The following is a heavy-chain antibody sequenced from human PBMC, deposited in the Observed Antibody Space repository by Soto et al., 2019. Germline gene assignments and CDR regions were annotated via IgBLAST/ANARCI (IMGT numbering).Heavy chain of an antibody. CDR1: GGSISGDDYY. CDR3: ARVPSFHLEMASNRGWFHP. J-gene: IGHJ5*02. CDR2: IYYSGNT. D-gene: IGHD3-10*01. Sequence: QVQLQESGPGLVKPSQTLSLTCTVSGGSISGDDYYWTWIRQPPGKGLEWIGYIYYSGNTYYNPSLRSRLTISLDASKNQFSLTLSSVTAADTAVYYCARVPSFHLEMASNRGWFHPWGQGTLVTVSS. V-gene: IGHV4-30-4*01.